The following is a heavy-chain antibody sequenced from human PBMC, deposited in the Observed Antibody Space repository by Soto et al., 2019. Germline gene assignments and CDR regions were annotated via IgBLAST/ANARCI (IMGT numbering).Heavy chain of an antibody. J-gene: IGHJ5*02. CDR2: IIPIFGTA. CDR1: GGTFSSYA. CDR3: AGGGYCSSTSCYTGISWFDP. V-gene: IGHV1-69*06. Sequence: QVQLVQSGAEVKKPGSSVKVSCKASGGTFSSYAISWVRQAPGQGLEWMGGIIPIFGTANYAQKFQGRVTITPEKSTSPAYMELSSLRSEATAVYYCAGGGYCSSTSCYTGISWFDPWGQGTLVTVSS. D-gene: IGHD2-2*02.